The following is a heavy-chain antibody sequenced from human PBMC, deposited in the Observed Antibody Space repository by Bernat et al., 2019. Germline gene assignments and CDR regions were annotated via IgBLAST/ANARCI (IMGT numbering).Heavy chain of an antibody. Sequence: EVQLLESGGGLVQPGGSLRLSCAASGFTFSSYAMSWVRQAPGKGLEWVSAISGSGGSTYYADSVKGRFTISRDNSKNTLYLQMNSLRAEDTTVYYCAKVGEQQLVLDYRGQGTLVTVSS. D-gene: IGHD6-13*01. CDR1: GFTFSSYA. CDR3: AKVGEQQLVLDY. CDR2: ISGSGGST. J-gene: IGHJ4*02. V-gene: IGHV3-23*01.